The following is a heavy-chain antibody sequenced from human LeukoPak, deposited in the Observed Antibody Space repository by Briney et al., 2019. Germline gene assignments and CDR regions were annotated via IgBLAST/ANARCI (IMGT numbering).Heavy chain of an antibody. J-gene: IGHJ3*02. V-gene: IGHV3-30*02. Sequence: LSGGSLRLSCAASGFTFSSSGMHWVRQAPGKGLEWVAFIRYDGSNKYYADSVKGRFTISRDNAKNSLYLQMNSLRAEDTALYHCARGGLLGPMGAFDIWGQGTTVTVSS. D-gene: IGHD3-3*02. CDR3: ARGGLLGPMGAFDI. CDR1: GFTFSSSG. CDR2: IRYDGSNK.